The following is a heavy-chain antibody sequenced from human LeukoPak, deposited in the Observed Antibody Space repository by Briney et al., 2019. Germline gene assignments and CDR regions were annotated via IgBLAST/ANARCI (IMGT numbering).Heavy chain of an antibody. V-gene: IGHV4-59*01. CDR1: GGSISSYY. Sequence: PSETLSLTCTVSGGSISSYYWSWIRQPPGKGLEWIGYIYSGSTNYNPSLKSRVTISVDTSKNQFSLKLSSVTAADTAVYYCARSSYYSDSSGYSYYSYYYMDVWGKGTTVTVSS. CDR3: ARSSYYSDSSGYSYYSYYYMDV. J-gene: IGHJ6*03. CDR2: IYSGST. D-gene: IGHD3-22*01.